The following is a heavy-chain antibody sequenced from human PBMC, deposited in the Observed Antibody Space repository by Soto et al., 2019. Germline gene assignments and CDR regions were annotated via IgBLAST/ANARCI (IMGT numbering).Heavy chain of an antibody. V-gene: IGHV4-39*01. D-gene: IGHD3-9*01. CDR3: ATQSVLRYFDWLLPYYGMDV. J-gene: IGHJ6*02. Sequence: SETLSLTCTVSGGSISSSSYYWGWIRQPPGKGLEWIGSIYYSGSTYYNPSLKSGVTISVDTSKNQFSLKLSAVTAADTAVYYCATQSVLRYFDWLLPYYGMDVWGQVSTVT. CDR1: GGSISSSSYY. CDR2: IYYSGST.